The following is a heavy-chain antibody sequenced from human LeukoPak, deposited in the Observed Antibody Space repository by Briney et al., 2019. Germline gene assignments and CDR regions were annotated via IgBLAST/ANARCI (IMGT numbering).Heavy chain of an antibody. D-gene: IGHD5-18*01. CDR3: ARDQGYGPAFDY. Sequence: GGSLRLSCAASGFTFSSYAMHWVRQAPGKGLEWVGVISYDGSNKYYADSVKGRFTISRDNTTNTLYLQMNSRRAEDTAVYYCARDQGYGPAFDYWGQGTLVTDSS. CDR1: GFTFSSYA. J-gene: IGHJ4*02. CDR2: ISYDGSNK. V-gene: IGHV3-30*04.